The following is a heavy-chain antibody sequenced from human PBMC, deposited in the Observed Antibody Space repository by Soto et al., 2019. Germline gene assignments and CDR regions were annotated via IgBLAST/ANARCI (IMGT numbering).Heavy chain of an antibody. Sequence: QVQLVQSGTEVKKTGSSVKVSCKASGGTFSTFGISWVRQAPGQGLEWMGGIIPFFGTARYSQKFEDRITITADESTNTVYMDLRSLTSKETAIYYCAKSAPMDAGDKYYYDFWGQGALVTVSS. CDR3: AKSAPMDAGDKYYYDF. J-gene: IGHJ4*02. V-gene: IGHV1-69*01. CDR1: GGTFSTFG. D-gene: IGHD4-17*01. CDR2: IIPFFGTA.